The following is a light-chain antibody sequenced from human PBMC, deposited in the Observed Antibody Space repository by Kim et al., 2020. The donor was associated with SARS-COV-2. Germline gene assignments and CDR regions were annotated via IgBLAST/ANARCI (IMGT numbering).Light chain of an antibody. V-gene: IGLV3-1*01. CDR3: QAWDSSSYV. J-gene: IGLJ1*01. CDR2: QDS. CDR1: KLGDKY. Sequence: VSPGQTASITCSGDKLGDKYACWYQQKPGQSPVLVIYQDSKRPSGIPERFSGSNSENTATLTISGTQAMDEADYYCQAWDSSSYVFGTGTKVTVL.